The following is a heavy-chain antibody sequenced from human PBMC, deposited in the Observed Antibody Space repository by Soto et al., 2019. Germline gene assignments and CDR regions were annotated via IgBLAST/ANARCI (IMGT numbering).Heavy chain of an antibody. CDR1: GYTFTSYG. D-gene: IGHD3-22*01. CDR2: ISAYNGNT. J-gene: IGHJ4*02. Sequence: GGLVKVSCKASGYTFTSYGISWVRQAPGQGLEWMGWISAYNGNTNYAQKLQGRVTMTTDTSTSTAYMELRSLRSDDTAVYYCARDRTYYYDSSGYQHFDYWGQGTLVTVSS. CDR3: ARDRTYYYDSSGYQHFDY. V-gene: IGHV1-18*04.